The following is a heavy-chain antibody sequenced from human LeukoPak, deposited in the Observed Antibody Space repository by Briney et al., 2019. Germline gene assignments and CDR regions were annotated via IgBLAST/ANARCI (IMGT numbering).Heavy chain of an antibody. CDR3: AKDLSLLWFGGDGGYFDY. D-gene: IGHD3-10*01. J-gene: IGHJ4*02. CDR1: GFTFSSYG. CDR2: ISYDGSNK. Sequence: GRSLRLSCAASGFTFSSYGMHWVRQAPGKGLEWVAVISYDGSNKYYADSVKGRFTISRDNSKNTLYLQMNSLRAEDTAVYYCAKDLSLLWFGGDGGYFDYWGQGTLVTVSS. V-gene: IGHV3-30*18.